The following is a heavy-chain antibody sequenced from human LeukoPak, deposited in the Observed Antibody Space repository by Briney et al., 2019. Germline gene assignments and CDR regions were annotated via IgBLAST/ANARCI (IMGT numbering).Heavy chain of an antibody. CDR2: FDPEDGET. J-gene: IGHJ4*02. CDR1: GYTLTELS. Sequence: ASVKVSCKVSGYTLTELSMHWVRQAPGKGLEWMGNFDPEDGETIYAQKFQGRVTMTEDTSTDTAYMKLSSLKSEDTAVYYCATSPITLVRGVWGQGTLVTVSS. D-gene: IGHD3-10*01. CDR3: ATSPITLVRGV. V-gene: IGHV1-24*01.